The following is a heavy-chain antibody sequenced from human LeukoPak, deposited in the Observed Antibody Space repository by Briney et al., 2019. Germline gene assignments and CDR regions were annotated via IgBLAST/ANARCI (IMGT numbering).Heavy chain of an antibody. V-gene: IGHV4-59*01. J-gene: IGHJ4*02. CDR1: GGSISSYY. CDR2: IYYSGST. D-gene: IGHD5-18*01. Sequence: SETLSLTCTVSGGSISSYYWSWIRQPPGKGLEWIGYIYYSGSTNYNPSLKSRVTISVDTSKNQFSLKLSSVTAADTAVYYCARGLSQRYSYGLSHLDYWGQGTLVTVSS. CDR3: ARGLSQRYSYGLSHLDY.